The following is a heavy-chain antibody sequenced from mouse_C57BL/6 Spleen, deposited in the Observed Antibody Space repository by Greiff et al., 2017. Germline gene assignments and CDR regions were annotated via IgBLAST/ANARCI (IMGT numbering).Heavy chain of an antibody. CDR2: IYPGSGNT. D-gene: IGHD2-4*01. J-gene: IGHJ2*01. V-gene: IGHV1-84*01. CDR1: GYTFTDYY. Sequence: LVKPGASVKISCKASGYTFTDYYINWVKQRPGQGLEWIGWIYPGSGNTKYNEKFKGKATLTVDTSSSTAYMQLSSLTSEDSAVYFCARKGDYDYGPLYYFDYWGQGTTLTVSS. CDR3: ARKGDYDYGPLYYFDY.